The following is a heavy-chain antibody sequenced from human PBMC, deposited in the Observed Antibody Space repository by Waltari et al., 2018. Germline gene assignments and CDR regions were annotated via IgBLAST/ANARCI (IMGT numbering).Heavy chain of an antibody. Sequence: EVQLVESGGGLVKPGGSLRLSCAASGFTFSSYSMKWVRQAPGKGLEWVSSISSSSSYIYYADSVKGRFTISRDNAKNSLYLQMNSLRAEDTAVYYCARDKAKQWLALDYWGQGTLVTVSS. D-gene: IGHD6-19*01. V-gene: IGHV3-21*01. CDR1: GFTFSSYS. J-gene: IGHJ4*02. CDR3: ARDKAKQWLALDY. CDR2: ISSSSSYI.